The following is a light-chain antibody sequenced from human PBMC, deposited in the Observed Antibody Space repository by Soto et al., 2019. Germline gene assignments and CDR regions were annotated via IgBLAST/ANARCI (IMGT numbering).Light chain of an antibody. V-gene: IGKV3-15*01. CDR3: QQYNKWPLT. CDR2: GAS. CDR1: QSVAGN. Sequence: EIVMTQSPATLSVSPGERATLSCRASQSVAGNLAWYQQNPGQAPRLLIYGASTRATGIPTRFSGGGSGTEFTLTISSLQSEDFVIYYCQQYNKWPLTFGGGTKVAIK. J-gene: IGKJ4*01.